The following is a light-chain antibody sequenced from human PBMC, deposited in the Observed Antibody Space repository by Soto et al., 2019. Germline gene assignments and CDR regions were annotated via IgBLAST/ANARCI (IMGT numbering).Light chain of an antibody. CDR2: DVS. J-gene: IGLJ1*01. Sequence: QSALTQPASVSGSPGQSITISCTGTSSDVGGYNYVSWYQQHPGKAPKLMIYDVSNRPSGVSNRFSGSKSGNTASLTISGLQAEDEADYYCSSYTSSSTHYVFGTGTKLTVI. CDR3: SSYTSSSTHYV. CDR1: SSDVGGYNY. V-gene: IGLV2-14*01.